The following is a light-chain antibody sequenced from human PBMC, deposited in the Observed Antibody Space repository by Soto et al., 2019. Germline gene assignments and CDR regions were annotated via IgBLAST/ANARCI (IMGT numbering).Light chain of an antibody. Sequence: EILMTQSPATVSGSPVEVARGGFMASHRVNNYLAWYQQRPGQAPRLPIYDASTRATGIPARFSGSGSGTEFTLTISSLQSEDFAVYYCQQYNNWPVTFGGGTKVDIK. V-gene: IGKV3-15*01. J-gene: IGKJ4*01. CDR1: HRVNNY. CDR2: DAS. CDR3: QQYNNWPVT.